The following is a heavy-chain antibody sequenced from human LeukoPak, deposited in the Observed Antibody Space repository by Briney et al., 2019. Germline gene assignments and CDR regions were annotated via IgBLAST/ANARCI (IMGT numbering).Heavy chain of an antibody. J-gene: IGHJ4*02. CDR2: IKHDGSEK. CDR3: ARQPIYEAYFDF. V-gene: IGHV3-7*01. D-gene: IGHD3-16*01. Sequence: GGSLRLSCVASGFPFDRYWMSWVRQAPGKGLDWVANIKHDGSEKNFVVSGKGRFTISRDNAESSLFLQMHRLRADDTAVYFCARQPIYEAYFDFWGQGTLVTVSS. CDR1: GFPFDRYW.